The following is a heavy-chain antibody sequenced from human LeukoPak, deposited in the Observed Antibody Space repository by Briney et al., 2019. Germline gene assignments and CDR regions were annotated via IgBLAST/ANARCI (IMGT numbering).Heavy chain of an antibody. V-gene: IGHV1-46*01. J-gene: IGHJ6*04. Sequence: GASVKVSCKACGYTFTSYYMHWVRQAPGQGLEWMGIINPSGGSTSYAQKFQGRVTMTRDTSTSTVYMELSSLRSEDTAVYYCARDGQASYYDILTGVYGMDVWGKGPTVTVSS. CDR2: INPSGGST. CDR3: ARDGQASYYDILTGVYGMDV. CDR1: GYTFTSYY. D-gene: IGHD3-9*01.